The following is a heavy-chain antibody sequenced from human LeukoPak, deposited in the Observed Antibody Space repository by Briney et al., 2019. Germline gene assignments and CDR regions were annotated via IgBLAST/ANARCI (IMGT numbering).Heavy chain of an antibody. CDR3: AKDNLYYYDSSDAFDI. CDR1: GFTFSSYG. Sequence: GGTLRLSCAASGFTFSSYGMSWVRQAPGKGLEWVSAISGSGGSTYYADSVKGRFTISRDNSRNTLYLQMNSLRAEDTAVYYCAKDNLYYYDSSDAFDIWGQGTMVTVSS. CDR2: ISGSGGST. J-gene: IGHJ3*02. V-gene: IGHV3-23*01. D-gene: IGHD3-22*01.